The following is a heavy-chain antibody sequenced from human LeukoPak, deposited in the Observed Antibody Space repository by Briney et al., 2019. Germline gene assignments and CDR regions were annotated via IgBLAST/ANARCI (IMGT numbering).Heavy chain of an antibody. CDR2: ISGSGGST. CDR3: AKGSTHGRYYFDY. J-gene: IGHJ4*02. CDR1: GFTFSSYA. V-gene: IGHV3-23*01. Sequence: GGSLRLSCAAPGFTFSSYAMSWVRQAPGKGLEWVSAISGSGGSTYYADSVKGRFTISRDNSKNTLYLQMNSLRAEDTAVYYCAKGSTHGRYYFDYWGQGTLVTVSS. D-gene: IGHD2-2*01.